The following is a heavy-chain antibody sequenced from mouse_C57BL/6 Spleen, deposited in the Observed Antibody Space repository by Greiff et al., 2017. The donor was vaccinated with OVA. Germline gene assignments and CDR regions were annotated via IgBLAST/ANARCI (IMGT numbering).Heavy chain of an antibody. CDR3: ARGVYGSSLYYAMDD. V-gene: IGHV1-55*01. CDR2: IYPGSGST. Sequence: VQLQQPGAELVKPGASVKMSCKASGYTFTSYWITWVKQRPGQGLEWIGDIYPGSGSTNYNEKFKSKATLTVDTSSSTAYMQLSSLTSEDSAVYYCARGVYGSSLYYAMDDWGKGTSVTVSS. D-gene: IGHD1-1*01. J-gene: IGHJ4*01. CDR1: GYTFTSYW.